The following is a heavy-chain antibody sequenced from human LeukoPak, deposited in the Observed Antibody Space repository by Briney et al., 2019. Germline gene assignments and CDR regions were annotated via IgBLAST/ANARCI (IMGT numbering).Heavy chain of an antibody. D-gene: IGHD6-13*01. CDR2: ISSSSSYI. J-gene: IGHJ3*02. CDR1: GFTFGDYA. CDR3: ATSPPSYSSSWYDAFDI. V-gene: IGHV3-21*01. Sequence: GGSLRLSCTASGFTFGDYAMTWVRQAPGKGLEWVSSISSSSSYIYYAGSVKGRFTISRDNAKNSLYLQMNSLRAEDTAVYYCATSPPSYSSSWYDAFDIWGQGTMVTVSS.